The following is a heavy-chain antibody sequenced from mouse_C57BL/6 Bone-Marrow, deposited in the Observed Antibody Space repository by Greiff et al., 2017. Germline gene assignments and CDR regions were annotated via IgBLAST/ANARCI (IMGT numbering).Heavy chain of an antibody. CDR2: IWTGGGT. V-gene: IGHV2-9-1*01. D-gene: IGHD1-1*01. CDR3: ARNNPGDYGSIAY. Sequence: VKLQESGPGLVAPSQSLSITCTVSGFSLTSYAISWVRQPPGICLEWLGVIWTGGGTNYNSALISRLSISKDNSKSQVFLKMNSLPTDDTARYYCARNNPGDYGSIAYWGQGTLVTVSA. CDR1: GFSLTSYA. J-gene: IGHJ3*01.